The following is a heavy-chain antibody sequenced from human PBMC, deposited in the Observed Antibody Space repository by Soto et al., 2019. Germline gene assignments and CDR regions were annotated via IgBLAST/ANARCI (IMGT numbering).Heavy chain of an antibody. CDR2: SKSKSDGGAT. CDR1: GFDFRGAW. Sequence: EVQLVESGGGLVKPGESLRISCAASGFDFRGAWMNWVRQAPGEGLEWVGRSKSKSDGGATDFAARVKGRFAISRDDSKNTLYLQMNNLKTEDTAMYYCTTDWILDVTLVSTICPGSWGPGTLVTVSS. D-gene: IGHD2-2*03. CDR3: TTDWILDVTLVSTICPGS. V-gene: IGHV3-15*01. J-gene: IGHJ4*02.